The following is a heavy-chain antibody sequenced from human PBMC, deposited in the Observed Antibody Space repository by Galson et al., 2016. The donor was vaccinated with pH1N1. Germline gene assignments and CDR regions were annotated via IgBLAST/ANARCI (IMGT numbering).Heavy chain of an antibody. CDR1: GGSVSNNY. Sequence: LSLTCTVSGGSVSNNYYSWIRQSPGKGLEWIAYIYYNGNTKYNPSLKSRVTISLDTSKNQVSLNLTSVTAADPAIYYCAKEGASRSAGYFESWGQGASVTAPS. CDR3: AKEGASRSAGYFES. D-gene: IGHD1-26*01. V-gene: IGHV4-59*02. CDR2: IYYNGNT. J-gene: IGHJ4*03.